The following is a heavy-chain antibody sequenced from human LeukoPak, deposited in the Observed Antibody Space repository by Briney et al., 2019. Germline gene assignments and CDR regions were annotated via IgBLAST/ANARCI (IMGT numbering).Heavy chain of an antibody. J-gene: IGHJ6*02. CDR3: ARELGYYGSGSYSPSYYYYGMDV. CDR1: GFTFSAYS. CDR2: INGGSYTI. D-gene: IGHD3-10*01. Sequence: GGSLRLSCAASGFTFSAYSMNWVRQAPGKGLEWVSYINGGSYTIYYADSVEGRFTISRDNAKNSLSLQMNSLREEDTAVYYCARELGYYGSGSYSPSYYYYGMDVWGQGTTVTVSS. V-gene: IGHV3-48*02.